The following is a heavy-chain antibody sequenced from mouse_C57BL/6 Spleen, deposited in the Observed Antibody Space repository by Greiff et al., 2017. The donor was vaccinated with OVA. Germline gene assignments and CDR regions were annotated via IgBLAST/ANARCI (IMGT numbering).Heavy chain of an antibody. V-gene: IGHV1-82*01. Sequence: QVQLQQSGPELVKPGASVKISCKASGYAFSSSWMNWVKQRPGKGLEWIGRIYPGDGDTNYNGKFKGKATLTADKSSSTAYMQLSSLTSEDSAVYFCARSGGLRRVWYFDVWGTGTTVTVSS. D-gene: IGHD2-4*01. CDR3: ARSGGLRRVWYFDV. CDR1: GYAFSSSW. J-gene: IGHJ1*03. CDR2: IYPGDGDT.